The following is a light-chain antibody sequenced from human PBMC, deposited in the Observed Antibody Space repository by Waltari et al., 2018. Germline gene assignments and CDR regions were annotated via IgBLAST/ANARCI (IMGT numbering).Light chain of an antibody. CDR2: GAS. CDR3: QQYGSSIPFT. V-gene: IGKV3-20*01. CDR1: QSVTASQ. Sequence: EIVLTQSPGTMSLSPGDRATLSSTAGQSVTASQVAWYQQKPGQAPRLLIYGASTRATGTPDRFSGTGSGTDFILTISGLEPEDFAVYFCQQYGSSIPFTFGPGTKV. J-gene: IGKJ3*01.